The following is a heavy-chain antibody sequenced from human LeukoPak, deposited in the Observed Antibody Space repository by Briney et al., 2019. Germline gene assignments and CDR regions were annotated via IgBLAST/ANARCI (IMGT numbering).Heavy chain of an antibody. D-gene: IGHD6-19*01. CDR1: GYTFIGYY. V-gene: IGHV1-2*06. Sequence: ASVKVSCKASGYTFIGYYMHWVRQAPGQGLEWMGRINPNNGGTNYAQKFQGRVTMTRDTSISTAYMELSRLRSDDTAVYYCARDPRIAVAGKYFDYWGLGTLVTVSS. CDR2: INPNNGGT. J-gene: IGHJ4*02. CDR3: ARDPRIAVAGKYFDY.